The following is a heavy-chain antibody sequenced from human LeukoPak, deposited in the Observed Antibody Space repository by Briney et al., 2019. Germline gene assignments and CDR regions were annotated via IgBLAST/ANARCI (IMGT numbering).Heavy chain of an antibody. Sequence: PGGSLRLSCATSGFSFSNYAMNWVRQAPGKGLEWVSSISGSGVSTYYADSVKGRFTISRDNSKNTLYLQMNSLRAEDTAVYYCAKFESYYYMVRGVRKDYFDYWGQGTLVTVSS. CDR2: ISGSGVST. D-gene: IGHD3-10*01. J-gene: IGHJ4*02. CDR3: AKFESYYYMVRGVRKDYFDY. CDR1: GFSFSNYA. V-gene: IGHV3-23*01.